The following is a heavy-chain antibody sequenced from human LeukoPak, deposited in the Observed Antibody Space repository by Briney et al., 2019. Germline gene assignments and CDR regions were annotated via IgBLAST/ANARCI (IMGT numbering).Heavy chain of an antibody. D-gene: IGHD5-24*01. CDR1: GGSISSYY. CDR3: ARGARWLQLPLI. J-gene: IGHJ3*02. V-gene: IGHV4-39*07. Sequence: SETLSLTCTVSGGSISSYYWGWIRQPPGKGLEWIGSIYYSGSTYYNPSLKSRVTISVDTSKNQFSLKLSSVTAADTAVYYCARGARWLQLPLIWGQGTMVTVSS. CDR2: IYYSGST.